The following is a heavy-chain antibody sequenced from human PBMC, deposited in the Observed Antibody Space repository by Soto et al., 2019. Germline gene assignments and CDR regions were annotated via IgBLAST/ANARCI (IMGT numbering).Heavy chain of an antibody. CDR1: GFTFSSYG. CDR2: ISYDGSNK. CDR3: AKDRGYSSGPDY. Sequence: GGSLRLSCAASGFTFSSYGMHWVRQAPGKGLEWVAVISYDGSNKYYADSVKGRFTISRDNSKNTLYLQMNSLRAEDTAVYYCAKDRGYSSGPDYWGQGTLVTVSS. J-gene: IGHJ4*02. D-gene: IGHD6-19*01. V-gene: IGHV3-30*18.